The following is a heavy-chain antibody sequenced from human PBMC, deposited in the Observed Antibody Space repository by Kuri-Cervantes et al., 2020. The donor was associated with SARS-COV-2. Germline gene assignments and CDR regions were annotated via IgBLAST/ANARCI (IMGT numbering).Heavy chain of an antibody. CDR1: GFTISSYN. V-gene: IGHV3-15*01. D-gene: IGHD2-15*01. J-gene: IGHJ4*02. CDR2: IKSKTDGGTT. CDR3: TTAGLVGNMYYFDY. Sequence: GESLKISCAASGFTISSYNMNWVRQAPGKGLEWVGRIKSKTDGGTTDYAAPVKGRFTISRDDSKNTLYLQMNSLKTEDTAVYYCTTAGLVGNMYYFDYWGQGTLVTVSS.